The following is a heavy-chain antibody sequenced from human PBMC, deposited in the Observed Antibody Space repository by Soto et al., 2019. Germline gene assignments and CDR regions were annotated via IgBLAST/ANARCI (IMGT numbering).Heavy chain of an antibody. Sequence: SETLSLTCTVSGDSITSYYWSWIRQSPGKGLEWIGYVYHSGTTNYNPSLKSRVTILVDTSKNQFSLKLSSVTAADTAVYYCARHTPAISISDHWGQGTLVTVSS. D-gene: IGHD2-15*01. CDR2: VYHSGTT. V-gene: IGHV4-59*08. J-gene: IGHJ4*02. CDR1: GDSITSYY. CDR3: ARHTPAISISDH.